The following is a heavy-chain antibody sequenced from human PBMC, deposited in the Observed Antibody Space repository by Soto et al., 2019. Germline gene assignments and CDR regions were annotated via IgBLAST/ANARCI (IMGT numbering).Heavy chain of an antibody. V-gene: IGHV3-21*01. CDR1: GFTFSSYS. CDR3: TRDTRITMVRTAAFDI. Sequence: PGGSLRLSCAASGFTFSSYSMNWVRQAPGKGLEWVTSISSSSSYIYYADSVKGRFTISRDNAKNSLYLQMNSLRAEDTAVYYCTRDTRITMVRTAAFDIWGQGTMVTVSS. D-gene: IGHD3-10*01. CDR2: ISSSSSYI. J-gene: IGHJ3*02.